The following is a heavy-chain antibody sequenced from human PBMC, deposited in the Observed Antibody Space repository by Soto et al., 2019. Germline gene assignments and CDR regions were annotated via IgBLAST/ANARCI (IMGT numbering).Heavy chain of an antibody. J-gene: IGHJ3*02. CDR2: ISAYNGNT. V-gene: IGHV1-18*01. Sequence: QVQLVQSGAEVKKPGASVKVSCKASGYTFTSYGISWVRQAPGQGLEWMGWISAYNGNTNYAQKYQGRVPMTTDTSTSTAYLELRSLRSDDTAVYYCARVRGGYYSHDAFDIWGQGTMVTVSS. CDR1: GYTFTSYG. CDR3: ARVRGGYYSHDAFDI. D-gene: IGHD3-22*01.